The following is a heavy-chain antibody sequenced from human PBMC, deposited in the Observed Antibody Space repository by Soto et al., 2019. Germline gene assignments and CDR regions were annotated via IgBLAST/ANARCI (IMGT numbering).Heavy chain of an antibody. CDR3: ARDGYCSGGSCYFLAY. J-gene: IGHJ4*02. V-gene: IGHV4-4*02. D-gene: IGHD2-15*01. Sequence: AETLSLTCAFSGCSLSSSNWLIWVRQPPGKGLEWIGEIYHSGSTNYNPSLKSRVTISVDKSKNQFSLKLSSVTAADTAVYYCARDGYCSGGSCYFLAYWGQGTLVNVS. CDR2: IYHSGST. CDR1: GCSLSSSNW.